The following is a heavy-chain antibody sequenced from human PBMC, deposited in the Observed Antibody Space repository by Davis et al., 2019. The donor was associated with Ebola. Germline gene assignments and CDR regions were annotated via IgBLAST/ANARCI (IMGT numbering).Heavy chain of an antibody. Sequence: SETLSLTCTVSGGSISRSSYYWGWIRQPPGKGLEWIGSIYDSGSTNYNPSLKSRVTISVDKSKNQFSLKLSSVTAADTAVYYCAREAATMYYFDYWGQGTLVTVSS. J-gene: IGHJ4*02. D-gene: IGHD3-10*02. CDR2: IYDSGST. V-gene: IGHV4-39*07. CDR3: AREAATMYYFDY. CDR1: GGSISRSSYY.